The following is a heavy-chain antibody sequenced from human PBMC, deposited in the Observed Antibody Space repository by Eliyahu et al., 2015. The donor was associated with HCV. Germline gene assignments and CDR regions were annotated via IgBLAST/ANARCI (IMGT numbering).Heavy chain of an antibody. CDR1: GGSXSSYY. CDR2: IHYSGST. Sequence: QVQLQESGPGLVKPSETLSLTCTVPGGSXSSYYWSWIRQPPGKGLEWIGYIHYSGSTHYNPSLKXRVTVSVDTSRNQFSLKLSSVTAADTAVYYCASGGGGIAVAGTGGWFDPWGQGTLVTVSS. D-gene: IGHD6-19*01. J-gene: IGHJ5*02. V-gene: IGHV4-59*01. CDR3: ASGGGGIAVAGTGGWFDP.